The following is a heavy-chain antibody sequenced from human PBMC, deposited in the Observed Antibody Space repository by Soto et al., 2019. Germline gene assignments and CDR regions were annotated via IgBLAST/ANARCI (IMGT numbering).Heavy chain of an antibody. V-gene: IGHV1-3*01. CDR1: GYTFTSYA. Sequence: QVQLVQSGAEVKKPGASVKVSCKASGYTFTSYAMHWVRQAPGQRLEWMGWINAGNGNTKYSPKFQGRVTITRDTSASTAYMELSSLRSEDTAVYYCARDGARQWLVKSWFDPWGQGTLVTVSS. D-gene: IGHD6-19*01. CDR3: ARDGARQWLVKSWFDP. CDR2: INAGNGNT. J-gene: IGHJ5*02.